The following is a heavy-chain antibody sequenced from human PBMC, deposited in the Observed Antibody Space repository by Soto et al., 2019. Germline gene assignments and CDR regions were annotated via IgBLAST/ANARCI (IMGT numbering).Heavy chain of an antibody. V-gene: IGHV3-49*01. Sequence: GGSLRLSCTASGFTFGDYAMSWFRQAPGKGLEWVGFIRSKAYGGTTEYTASVKGRFTISRDDSKSIAYLQMNSLKTEDTAVYYCTRDLSAYYDILTGKSYYYYGMDVWGQGTTVTVSS. J-gene: IGHJ6*02. D-gene: IGHD3-9*01. CDR2: IRSKAYGGTT. CDR1: GFTFGDYA. CDR3: TRDLSAYYDILTGKSYYYYGMDV.